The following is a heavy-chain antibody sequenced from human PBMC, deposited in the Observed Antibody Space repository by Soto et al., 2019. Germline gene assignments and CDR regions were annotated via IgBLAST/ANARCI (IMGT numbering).Heavy chain of an antibody. V-gene: IGHV3-48*02. D-gene: IGHD2-15*01. CDR1: GYTFSSYS. CDR3: ARDGSDLLAD. CDR2: ISTSSNSI. Sequence: SCKASGYTFSSYSMNWVRQAPGKGLEWVSFISTSSNSISYADSVKGRFTISRDNAYNSLYLQMNSLRDEDTAVYYCARDGSDLLADWGQGTLVTVSS. J-gene: IGHJ1*01.